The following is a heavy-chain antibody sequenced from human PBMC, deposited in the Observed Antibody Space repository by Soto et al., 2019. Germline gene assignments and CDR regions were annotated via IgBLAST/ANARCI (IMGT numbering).Heavy chain of an antibody. CDR2: IYHGGST. D-gene: IGHD5-12*01. Sequence: QLHLQESGSGLVKPSQTLSLTCGVSGDSISSGGFSWNWLRQPTGKGLEWIGNIYHGGSTYYNPSLQSRVTISVDKSKNPFSLKLSSVTAADTAVYYCARESRLGYRFFDFWGQGTLVTVSS. J-gene: IGHJ4*02. V-gene: IGHV4-30-2*01. CDR1: GDSISSGGFS. CDR3: ARESRLGYRFFDF.